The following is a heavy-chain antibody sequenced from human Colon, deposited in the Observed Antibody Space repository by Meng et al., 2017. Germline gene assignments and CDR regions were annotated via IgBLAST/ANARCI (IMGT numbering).Heavy chain of an antibody. V-gene: IGHV3-74*01. CDR1: GFRFSGYW. CDR2: INSYGTIT. D-gene: IGHD3-16*01. J-gene: IGHJ4*02. CDR3: TRYYDATVPFDH. Sequence: DVPLVESGGGLLSPEGPLMLYCAASGFRFSGYWMHWVRQVPGKGLVWVSRINSYGTITNYADSVKGRFTISRDNAKNTLYLQMDSLRAEDTAVYYCTRYYDATVPFDHWGQGTLVTVSS.